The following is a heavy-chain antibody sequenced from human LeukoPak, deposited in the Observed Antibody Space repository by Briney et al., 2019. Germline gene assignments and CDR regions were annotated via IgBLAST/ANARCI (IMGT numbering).Heavy chain of an antibody. J-gene: IGHJ4*02. D-gene: IGHD6-13*01. Sequence: PSETLSLTCTVSGGSISSSSYYWSWIRQPAGKGLEWIGRIYTSGSTNYNPSLKSRVTMSVDTSKNQFSLKLSSVTAADTAVYYCARETLAAAGELDYWGQGTLVTVSS. CDR2: IYTSGST. CDR3: ARETLAAAGELDY. CDR1: GGSISSSSYY. V-gene: IGHV4-61*02.